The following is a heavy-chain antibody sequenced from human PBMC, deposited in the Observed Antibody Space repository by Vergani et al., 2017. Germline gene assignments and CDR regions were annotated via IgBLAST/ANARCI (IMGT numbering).Heavy chain of an antibody. Sequence: QVQLVQSGAEVKKPGSSVKVSCKASGGILSNYGITWVRQAPGQGLEWMGRTIPTIGTAKYAQKFQGRVTISADESTSTAYLELSSLRSDDTAVYYCASRDITIFGVVIIRGYYYYGMDVWGQGTTVTVSS. CDR1: GGILSNYG. J-gene: IGHJ6*02. D-gene: IGHD3-3*01. CDR3: ASRDITIFGVVIIRGYYYYGMDV. V-gene: IGHV1-69*11. CDR2: TIPTIGTA.